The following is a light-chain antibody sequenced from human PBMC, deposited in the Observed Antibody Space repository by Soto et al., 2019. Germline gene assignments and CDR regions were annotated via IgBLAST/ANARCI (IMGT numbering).Light chain of an antibody. Sequence: DIQMTQSASSLSASVGDRVTITCRASQSISSYLNWYQQKPGKAPKLLIYAASSLQSGVPSRFSGSGSCTDFTLTISSLQPEDFATYYCQQSYSTPPWTFGQGTKV. V-gene: IGKV1-39*01. CDR3: QQSYSTPPWT. CDR1: QSISSY. J-gene: IGKJ1*01. CDR2: AAS.